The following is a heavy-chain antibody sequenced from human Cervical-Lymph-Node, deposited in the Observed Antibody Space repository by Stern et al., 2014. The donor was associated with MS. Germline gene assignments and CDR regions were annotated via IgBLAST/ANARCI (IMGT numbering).Heavy chain of an antibody. J-gene: IGHJ5*02. Sequence: QDQLVQSGAVVKKPGSSVKVSCKASGGISWVRQAPGQGLEWMGGVIPFVGNSNYAQKFQGTVTITADTSTNTASQKLSSLTADDAPFYFCVRGGGDTWFDPWGQGTLVTVSS. V-gene: IGHV1-69*14. D-gene: IGHD3-16*01. CDR2: VIPFVGNS. CDR3: VRGGGDTWFDP. CDR1: GGIS.